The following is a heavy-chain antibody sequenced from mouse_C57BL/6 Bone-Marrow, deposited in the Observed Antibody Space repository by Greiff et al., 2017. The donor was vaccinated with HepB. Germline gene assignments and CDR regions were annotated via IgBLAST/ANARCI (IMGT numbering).Heavy chain of an antibody. V-gene: IGHV5-6*01. D-gene: IGHD1-1*01. Sequence: EVKVVESGGDLVKPGGSLKLSCAASGFTFSSYGMSWVRQTPDKRLEWVATISSGGSYTYYPDSVKGRFTISRDNAKNTLYLQMSSLKSEDTAMYYCAPGSSHYWDFDVWGTGTTVTVSS. CDR2: ISSGGSYT. J-gene: IGHJ1*03. CDR1: GFTFSSYG. CDR3: APGSSHYWDFDV.